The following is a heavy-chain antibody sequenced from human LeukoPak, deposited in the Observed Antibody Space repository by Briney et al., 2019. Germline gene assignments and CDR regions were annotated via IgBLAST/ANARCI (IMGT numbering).Heavy chain of an antibody. J-gene: IGHJ4*02. CDR2: ISSSSSYI. V-gene: IGHV3-21*01. D-gene: IGHD3-3*01. CDR1: GFTFSSYS. CDR3: ARASGSGYYDY. Sequence: GGSLRLSCAASGFTFSSYSMNWVRQAPGKGLEWVSSISSSSSYIYYADSVKGRFTISRDNAKNSLYLQMNSLRAGDTAVYYCARASGSGYYDYWGQGTLVTVSS.